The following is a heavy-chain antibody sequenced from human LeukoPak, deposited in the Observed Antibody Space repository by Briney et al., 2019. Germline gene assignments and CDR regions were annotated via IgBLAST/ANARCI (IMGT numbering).Heavy chain of an antibody. CDR3: ARAQGYCSSTSCSPGY. V-gene: IGHV1-46*01. Sequence: ASVKVSCKAPGYTFTSYYMHWVRQAPGQGLEWMGIINPSGGSTSYAQKFQGRVTMTRDTSTSTVYMELSSLRSEDTAVYYCARAQGYCSSTSCSPGYWGQGTLVTVSS. J-gene: IGHJ4*02. CDR2: INPSGGST. CDR1: GYTFTSYY. D-gene: IGHD2-2*01.